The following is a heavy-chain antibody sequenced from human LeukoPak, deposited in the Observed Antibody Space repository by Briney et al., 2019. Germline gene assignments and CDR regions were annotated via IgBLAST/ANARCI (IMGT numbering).Heavy chain of an antibody. CDR2: IIPIFGTA. CDR3: ARAHVAVTTSWYFDL. Sequence: SVKVSCKASGGTLSSYAISWVRQAPGQGLEWMGRIIPIFGTANYAQRFQGRVTITTDESTSTAYMELSSLRSEDTAVYYCARAHVAVTTSWYFDLWGRGTLVTVSS. CDR1: GGTLSSYA. V-gene: IGHV1-69*05. D-gene: IGHD4-17*01. J-gene: IGHJ2*01.